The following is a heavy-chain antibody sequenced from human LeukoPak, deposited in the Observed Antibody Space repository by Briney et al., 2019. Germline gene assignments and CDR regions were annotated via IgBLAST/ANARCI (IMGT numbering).Heavy chain of an antibody. D-gene: IGHD5-24*01. J-gene: IGHJ4*02. CDR2: VYSSGST. Sequence: SSETLSLTCTVSGFSISGHYWSWIRQPPGKGLEWIGYVYSSGSTNYNPSLSSRVTRSVDTSKNQFSLKLSSVTAADTAVYYCARGNGYNYYWGQGSLVTVSS. CDR3: ARGNGYNYY. CDR1: GFSISGHY. V-gene: IGHV4-59*11.